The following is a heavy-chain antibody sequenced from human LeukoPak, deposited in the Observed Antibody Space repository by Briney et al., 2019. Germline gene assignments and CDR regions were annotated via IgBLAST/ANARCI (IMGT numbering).Heavy chain of an antibody. CDR3: SAAVITRLDY. CDR1: GFSFSAAH. D-gene: IGHD4-23*01. V-gene: IGHV3-73*01. J-gene: IGHJ4*01. CDR2: IIGRGDNYAT. Sequence: GGSLRLSCAASGFSFSAAHMHWVRQASGKGLEWVGRIIGRGDNYATAYGAPVKGRFTISRDDSKNTAYLQMNNLRTDDTAVYYCSAAVITRLDYWGQGALVTVSS.